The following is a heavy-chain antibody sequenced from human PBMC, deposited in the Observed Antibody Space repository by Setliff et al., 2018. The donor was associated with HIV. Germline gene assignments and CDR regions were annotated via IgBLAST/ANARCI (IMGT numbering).Heavy chain of an antibody. J-gene: IGHJ4*02. CDR3: GTVRIAVPDDFDF. CDR2: VDPEDGET. CDR1: GYTFTDYY. Sequence: ASVKVSCKASGYTFTDYYIHWVQQAPGKGLEWMGRVDPEDGETIYAERFRGRISLTVDKSTGTAYMELNRLRSEDTAVYYCGTVRIAVPDDFDFWGQGTLVTVSS. D-gene: IGHD6-19*01. V-gene: IGHV1-69-2*01.